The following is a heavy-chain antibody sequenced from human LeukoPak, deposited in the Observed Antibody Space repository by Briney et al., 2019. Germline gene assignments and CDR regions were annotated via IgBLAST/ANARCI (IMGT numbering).Heavy chain of an antibody. CDR3: ARGGAARLHFQN. J-gene: IGHJ1*01. Sequence: SETLSLTCTVSGGSISTYYWNWIRQPPGKGLEWIGYIYHSGSTNYNPSLQSRVTISVDTSKNQFSLSLNSVAAADTAVYYCARGGAARLHFQNWGQGTLVTVSS. CDR1: GGSISTYY. V-gene: IGHV4-59*01. D-gene: IGHD6-6*01. CDR2: IYHSGST.